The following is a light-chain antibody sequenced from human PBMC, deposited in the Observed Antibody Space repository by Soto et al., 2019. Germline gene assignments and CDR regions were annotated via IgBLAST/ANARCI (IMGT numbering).Light chain of an antibody. J-gene: IGKJ1*01. CDR2: GAC. V-gene: IGKV3-20*01. CDR3: QQYGSSPPWT. Sequence: EIVLTQSPGTLSLSPGERASLSCRAGERFSSSYLAWYQQKPGQAPRLLIYGACSRATGIPDRFSGSGSGTDFTLTISRLEPEDFAVYYCQQYGSSPPWTFGQGTKVDNK. CDR1: ERFSSSY.